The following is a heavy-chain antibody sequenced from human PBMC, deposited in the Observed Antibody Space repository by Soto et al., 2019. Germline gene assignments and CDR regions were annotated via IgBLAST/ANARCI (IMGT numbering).Heavy chain of an antibody. Sequence: PGESLKFAGKGSGYAFINFWIGWVRQMPGKGREWMGIIYPTNSETRYSPSFQGQVAMSVDKSTATAYLQWSSLKASDTAIYYCARPGGSGTYYKFEYWGHGTPVTVSS. CDR3: ARPGGSGTYYKFEY. J-gene: IGHJ4*01. CDR1: GYAFINFW. D-gene: IGHD3-10*01. CDR2: IYPTNSET. V-gene: IGHV5-51*01.